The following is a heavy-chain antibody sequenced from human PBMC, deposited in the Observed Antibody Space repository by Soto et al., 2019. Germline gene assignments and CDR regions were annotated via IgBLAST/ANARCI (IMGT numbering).Heavy chain of an antibody. V-gene: IGHV3-33*01. CDR3: ARVGVDYYESSGYYFYFHY. CDR2: IWYDGSNK. J-gene: IGHJ4*02. CDR1: GFTFNNYG. Sequence: QTGGSLRLSCAASGFTFNNYGMHWVRQAPGKGLEWVAVIWYDGSNKYYADSVKGRFTISRDNSKNTLYLQMNSLRAEDTAVYYCARVGVDYYESSGYYFYFHYWGQGTLVTVSS. D-gene: IGHD3-22*01.